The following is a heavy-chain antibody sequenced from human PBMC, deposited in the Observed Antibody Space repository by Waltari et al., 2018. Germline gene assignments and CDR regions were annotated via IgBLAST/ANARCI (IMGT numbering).Heavy chain of an antibody. CDR1: GYTFTDYY. Sequence: EVQLVQYGAEVKKPGATVKISCKASGYTFTDYYMHWVQQAPGKWLEWMGRVDPEDGETIYAEKFQGRVTITADTSTDTAYMELSSLRSEDTAVYYCARGRSHYGDYYNFWCQGTLFTVSS. V-gene: IGHV1-69-2*01. CDR2: VDPEDGET. J-gene: IGHJ4*02. D-gene: IGHD4-17*01. CDR3: ARGRSHYGDYYNF.